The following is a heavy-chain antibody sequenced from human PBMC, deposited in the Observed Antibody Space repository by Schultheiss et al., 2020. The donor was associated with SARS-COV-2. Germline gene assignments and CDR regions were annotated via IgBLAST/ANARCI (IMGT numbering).Heavy chain of an antibody. CDR3: ARGYSGYDFPDYGMDV. CDR2: ISYDGSNK. J-gene: IGHJ6*02. CDR1: GFTFSSYG. Sequence: GGSLRLSCAASGFTFSSYGMHWVRQAPGKGLEWVAVISYDGSNKYYADSVKGRFTISRDNSKNTLYLQMNSLRAEDTAVYYCARGYSGYDFPDYGMDVWGQGTTVTVSS. V-gene: IGHV3-30*03. D-gene: IGHD5-12*01.